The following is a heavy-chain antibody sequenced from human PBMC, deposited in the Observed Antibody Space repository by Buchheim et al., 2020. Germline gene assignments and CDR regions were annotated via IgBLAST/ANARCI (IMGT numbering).Heavy chain of an antibody. J-gene: IGHJ4*02. V-gene: IGHV3-23*01. CDR2: ISGSGGST. D-gene: IGHD2-8*01. CDR3: AKSMTPPQVQYCTNGVCYPTDTRLGGGLDY. Sequence: EVQLLESGGGLVQPGGSLRLSCAASGFTFSSYAMSWVRQAPGKGLEWVSAISGSGGSTYYADSVKGRFTISRDNSKNTLYLQMNSLRAEDTAVYYCAKSMTPPQVQYCTNGVCYPTDTRLGGGLDYWGQGTL. CDR1: GFTFSSYA.